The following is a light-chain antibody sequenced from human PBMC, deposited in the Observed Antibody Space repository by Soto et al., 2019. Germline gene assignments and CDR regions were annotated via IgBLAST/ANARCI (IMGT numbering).Light chain of an antibody. V-gene: IGLV2-14*01. CDR1: SSDVGGYNY. CDR3: SSSPCPRAV. Sequence: QSVLTQPASVSGSPGQAITISCTGTSSDVGGYNYVSWYQQHPGKAPKLMIYDVSNRPSGVSNRFSGSKSGNTASLTISGLQAVDVADYSSSSSPCPRAVFGTGPLVT. J-gene: IGLJ1*01. CDR2: DVS.